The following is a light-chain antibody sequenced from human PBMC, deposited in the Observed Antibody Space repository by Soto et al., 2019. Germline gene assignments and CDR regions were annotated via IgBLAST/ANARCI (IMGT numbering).Light chain of an antibody. CDR3: LQDYNYPLT. V-gene: IGKV1-6*01. CDR2: AAS. CDR1: QDIRSD. Sequence: IQMTQSPSSVSASVGDRVTITCRASQDIRSDLGWYQQRPGKAPKLLIYAASSLQSGVPSRFSGSGSGTDFTLTISSLQPEDFATYYCLQDYNYPLTFGGGTKVDIK. J-gene: IGKJ4*01.